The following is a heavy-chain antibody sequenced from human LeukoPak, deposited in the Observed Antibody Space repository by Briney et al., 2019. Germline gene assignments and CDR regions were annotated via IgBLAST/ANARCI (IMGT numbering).Heavy chain of an antibody. CDR2: ISSTGTYI. Sequence: PGESLRLSCATSGFTFSSSTFGSYTMNWVRQAPGKGLEWVSSISSTGTYICYTDSVKGRFTISRDNSKNTLYLQMNSLRAEDTAVYYCAKDPNRYVLMVVAPAGDWFDAWGQGTLVTVSS. CDR1: GFTFSSSTFGSYT. J-gene: IGHJ5*02. V-gene: IGHV3-21*01. CDR3: AKDPNRYVLMVVAPAGDWFDA. D-gene: IGHD3-22*01.